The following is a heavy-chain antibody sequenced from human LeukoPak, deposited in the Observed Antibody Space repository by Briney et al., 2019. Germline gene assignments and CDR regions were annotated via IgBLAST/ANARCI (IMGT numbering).Heavy chain of an antibody. CDR3: ARVAAAGKNNWFDP. V-gene: IGHV1-69*04. D-gene: IGHD6-13*01. J-gene: IGHJ5*02. CDR2: IIPILGIA. Sequence: ASVKVSCKAPGGTFSSYAISWVRQAPGQGLEWMGRIIPILGIANYAQKFQGRVTITADKSTSTAYMELSSLRPEDTAVYYCARVAAAGKNNWFDPWGQGTLVTVSS. CDR1: GGTFSSYA.